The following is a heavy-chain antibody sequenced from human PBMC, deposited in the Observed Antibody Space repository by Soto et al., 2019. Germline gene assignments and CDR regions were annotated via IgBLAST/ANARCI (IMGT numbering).Heavy chain of an antibody. CDR1: GFTFSSYW. J-gene: IGHJ6*03. V-gene: IGHV3-7*01. D-gene: IGHD2-2*01. CDR2: IKQDGSEK. CDR3: ARVRGYCSSTSCSYYYYYYYMDV. Sequence: EVQLVESGGGLVQPGWSLRLSCAASGFTFSSYWMSWVRQAPGKGLEWVANIKQDGSEKYYVDSVKGRFTISRDNAKNSLYLQMNSLRAEDTAVYYCARVRGYCSSTSCSYYYYYYYMDVWGKGTTVTVSS.